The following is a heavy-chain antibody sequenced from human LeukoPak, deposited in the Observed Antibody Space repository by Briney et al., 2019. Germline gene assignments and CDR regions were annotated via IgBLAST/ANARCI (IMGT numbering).Heavy chain of an antibody. D-gene: IGHD3-10*01. V-gene: IGHV4-59*08. Sequence: NPSETLSLTCTVSGGSISTYYWSWIRQPPGKGLEWIGYIYYSGSTKYNPSLKSRVTISVDTSKNQFSLKLSSVTAADTAVYYCARLGITMVRGVMKPRPNCFDPWGQGTLVTVS. CDR1: GGSISTYY. J-gene: IGHJ5*02. CDR2: IYYSGST. CDR3: ARLGITMVRGVMKPRPNCFDP.